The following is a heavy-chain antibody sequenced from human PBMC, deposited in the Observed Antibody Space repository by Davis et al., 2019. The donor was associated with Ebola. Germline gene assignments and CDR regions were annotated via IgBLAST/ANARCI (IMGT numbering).Heavy chain of an antibody. CDR2: ISYSGTT. D-gene: IGHD3-16*01. CDR1: GGSITRDY. Sequence: SETLSLTCTVSGGSITRDYWSWIRQPPGKGLEWIGYISYSGTTNYNPSLKSRVTMSVDTSKNQLSLRLSSVTASDTAVYYCARLFGAAAHHFDYWGQGTLVTVSS. J-gene: IGHJ4*02. CDR3: ARLFGAAAHHFDY. V-gene: IGHV4-59*08.